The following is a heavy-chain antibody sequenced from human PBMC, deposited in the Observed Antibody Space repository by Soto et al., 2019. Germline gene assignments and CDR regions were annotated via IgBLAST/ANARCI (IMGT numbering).Heavy chain of an antibody. Sequence: LRLSCAASGFTFSSYGMHWVRQAPGKGLEWVAVIWYDGSNKYYADSVKGRFTISRDNSKNTLYLQMNSLRAEDTAVYYCAREGSSYYYYYGMDVWGQGTTVPVS. CDR2: IWYDGSNK. CDR1: GFTFSSYG. V-gene: IGHV3-33*01. J-gene: IGHJ6*02. D-gene: IGHD6-6*01. CDR3: AREGSSYYYYYGMDV.